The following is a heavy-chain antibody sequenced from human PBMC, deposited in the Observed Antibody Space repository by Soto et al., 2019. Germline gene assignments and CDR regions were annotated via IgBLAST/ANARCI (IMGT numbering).Heavy chain of an antibody. Sequence: SETLSLTCTVSGGSISGYYWSWIRQPPGKGLEWIGYIYYSGSTNYNPSLKSRVTISVDTSKNQFSLKLSSVTAADTAVYYCARSSRYSSSRFDYWGQGILVTVSS. CDR2: IYYSGST. CDR3: ARSSRYSSSRFDY. CDR1: GGSISGYY. J-gene: IGHJ4*02. V-gene: IGHV4-59*01. D-gene: IGHD6-13*01.